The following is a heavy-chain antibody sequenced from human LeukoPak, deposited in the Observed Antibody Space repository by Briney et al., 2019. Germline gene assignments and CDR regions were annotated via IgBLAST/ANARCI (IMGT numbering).Heavy chain of an antibody. CDR1: GFTFSSYS. V-gene: IGHV3-21*01. CDR2: ISSSSAYI. Sequence: KAGGSLRLSCAASGFTFSSYSMNWVRQAPGKGLEWVSSISSSSAYINYADSVKGRFTISRDNAKNSLYLQMNSLRAEDTAVYYCARVDYDVSTGYQNYFEFWGQGTLVTVSS. D-gene: IGHD3-9*01. CDR3: ARVDYDVSTGYQNYFEF. J-gene: IGHJ4*02.